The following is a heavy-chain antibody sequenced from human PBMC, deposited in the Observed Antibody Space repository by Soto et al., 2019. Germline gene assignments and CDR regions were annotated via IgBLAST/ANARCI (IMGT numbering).Heavy chain of an antibody. V-gene: IGHV3-48*01. CDR1: GFTFSSYS. CDR3: ARDCPGSITTCYGNEWCDS. D-gene: IGHD2-2*01. J-gene: IGHJ5*01. Sequence: ESGGGLVQPGGSLRLSCAASGFTFSSYSMNWVRQAPGKGLEWVSYISSSRSTIYYADSVKGRFTISRDNAKNSLYLQMNSLRAEDTAVYYCARDCPGSITTCYGNEWCDSWGQGTLVTVSS. CDR2: ISSSRSTI.